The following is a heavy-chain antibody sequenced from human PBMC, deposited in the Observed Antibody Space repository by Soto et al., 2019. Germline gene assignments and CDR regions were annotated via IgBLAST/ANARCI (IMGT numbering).Heavy chain of an antibody. CDR1: GGSISSYY. CDR2: IYYSGST. D-gene: IGHD6-13*01. Sequence: SETLSLTCTVSGGSISSYYWSGIRQPPGKGLEWIGYIYYSGSTNYNPSLKSRVTISVDTSKNQFSLKLSTVTAADTAVYYCARVVGYSSSWIDYWGQGTLVTVSS. J-gene: IGHJ4*02. V-gene: IGHV4-59*01. CDR3: ARVVGYSSSWIDY.